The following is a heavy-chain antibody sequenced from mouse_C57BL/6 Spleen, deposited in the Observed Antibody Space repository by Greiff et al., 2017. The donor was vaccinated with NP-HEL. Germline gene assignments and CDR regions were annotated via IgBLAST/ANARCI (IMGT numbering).Heavy chain of an antibody. D-gene: IGHD2-1*01. Sequence: QVQLQQPGAELVKPGASVKMSCKASGYTFTSYWITWVKQRPGQGLEWIGDIYPGSGSTNYNEKFKSKATLTVDTSSSPAYMQLSSLTSEDSAVYCCDRGGDGMRALYAMDYWGQGTSVTVSS. J-gene: IGHJ4*01. CDR2: IYPGSGST. V-gene: IGHV1-55*01. CDR3: DRGGDGMRALYAMDY. CDR1: GYTFTSYW.